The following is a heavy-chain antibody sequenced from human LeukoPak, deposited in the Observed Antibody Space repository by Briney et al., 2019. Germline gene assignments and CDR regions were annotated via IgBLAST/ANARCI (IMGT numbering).Heavy chain of an antibody. D-gene: IGHD2-2*01. J-gene: IGHJ6*04. V-gene: IGHV4-31*03. CDR1: GGSISSGGYY. CDR3: ARDRAIVVPNTKYYYYGRDV. CDR2: IYYCGST. Sequence: SETLSLTCTVSGGSISSGGYYWSWIRQHPGKGLEWIGYIYYCGSTYYNPSLKSRVTISVDTSKNQFSLKLSSVTAADTAVYYCARDRAIVVPNTKYYYYGRDVWGKGPTVPVPS.